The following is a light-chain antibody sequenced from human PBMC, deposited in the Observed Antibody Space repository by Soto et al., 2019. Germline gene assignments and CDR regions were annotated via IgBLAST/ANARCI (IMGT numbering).Light chain of an antibody. CDR3: QQYDSYPLT. CDR2: KAS. J-gene: IGKJ4*01. V-gene: IGKV1-5*03. CDR1: QSISSW. Sequence: DIQMTQSPSTLSASVGDRVTITCRASQSISSWLAWYQHKPGKAPNLLIYKASSLESGVPSRFSGRGSGTEFTLTVSSLQPDDLATYYCQQYDSYPLTFGGGTKVEIK.